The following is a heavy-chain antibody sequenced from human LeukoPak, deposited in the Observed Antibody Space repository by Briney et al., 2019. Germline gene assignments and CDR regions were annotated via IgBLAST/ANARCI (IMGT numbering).Heavy chain of an antibody. CDR1: GGSISSSSYY. Sequence: SETLSLTCTVSGGSISSSSYYWGWIRQPPGKGLEWIGSIYYSGSTYYNPSLKSRVTISVDTSKNQFSLKLSSVTAADTAVYYCARRRAYYYDSSAKYFDYWGQGTLVTVSS. CDR2: IYYSGST. V-gene: IGHV4-39*01. D-gene: IGHD3-22*01. J-gene: IGHJ4*02. CDR3: ARRRAYYYDSSAKYFDY.